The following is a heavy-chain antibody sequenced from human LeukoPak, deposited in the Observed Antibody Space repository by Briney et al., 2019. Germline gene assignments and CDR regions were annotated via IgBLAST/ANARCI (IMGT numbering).Heavy chain of an antibody. CDR2: VYDTGRTTNPAKS. CDR3: ARGPGYNNGYAYFDS. V-gene: IGHV4-59*01. CDR1: GDSLSDYY. Sequence: PSGSLSLTCGVSGDSLSDYYRSWVRQPPGKGLEWVGFVYDTGRTTNPAKSNYDPSLAGPVTMSLRTCKNEVSLKLTSLSTTDPAVYFCARGPGYNNGYAYFDSWCQGTLVSVSS. J-gene: IGHJ4*02. D-gene: IGHD5-12*01.